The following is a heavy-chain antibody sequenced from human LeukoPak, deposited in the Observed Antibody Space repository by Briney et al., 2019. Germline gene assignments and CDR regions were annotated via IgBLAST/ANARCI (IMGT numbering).Heavy chain of an antibody. CDR2: INHSEST. CDR1: GGSFSGYY. J-gene: IGHJ4*02. Sequence: SETLSLTCAVYGGSFSGYYWSWIRQPPGKGLEWIGEINHSESTNYNPSLKSRVTISVDTSKNQFSLKLSSVTAADTAVYYCAREYSSSSGPFDYWGQGTLVTVSS. CDR3: AREYSSSSGPFDY. V-gene: IGHV4-34*01. D-gene: IGHD6-13*01.